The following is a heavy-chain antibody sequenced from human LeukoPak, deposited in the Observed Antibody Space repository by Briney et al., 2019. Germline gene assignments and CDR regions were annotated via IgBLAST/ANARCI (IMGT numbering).Heavy chain of an antibody. V-gene: IGHV5-51*01. D-gene: IGHD3-22*01. J-gene: IGHJ3*02. CDR1: GYSFTNYW. CDR2: IHSADSHT. Sequence: GESLKISCQASGYSFTNYWIGWVRQMPGKGLEWMGIIHSADSHTTYSPSFQGQVTISADKSISTAYLQWSSLKASDTAMYYCARRVDDYDSADDAFDIWGQGTMVTVSS. CDR3: ARRVDDYDSADDAFDI.